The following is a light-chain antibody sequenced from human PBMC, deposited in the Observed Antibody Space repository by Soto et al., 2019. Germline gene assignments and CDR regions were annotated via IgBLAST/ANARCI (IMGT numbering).Light chain of an antibody. CDR3: CSYVGSYTFV. Sequence: QSVLTQPRSVSGSPGQSVTISCTGTSTDVGNYNYVSWYQQHPGKAPKLMIYDVTKRPSGVPDRFSGSKSDNTASLTISGLQAEDEADYYCCSYVGSYTFVFGSGTKLTVL. CDR2: DVT. J-gene: IGLJ1*01. CDR1: STDVGNYNY. V-gene: IGLV2-11*01.